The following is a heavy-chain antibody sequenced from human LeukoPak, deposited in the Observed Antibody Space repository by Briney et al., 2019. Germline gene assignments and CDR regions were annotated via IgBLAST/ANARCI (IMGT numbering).Heavy chain of an antibody. CDR2: IYPGESDT. D-gene: IGHD6-13*01. J-gene: IGHJ6*03. Sequence: GGALKISWKGSGYSFTSYWIGGVRQMPGKGLEGMGIIYPGESDTTYSPSCQRQVNISAAKSIPTAYLQWSSLNASDTAMYYCARPPGYSSSWYGGGDYYYYMDVWGKGTTVTVSS. CDR3: ARPPGYSSSWYGGGDYYYYMDV. V-gene: IGHV5-51*01. CDR1: GYSFTSYW.